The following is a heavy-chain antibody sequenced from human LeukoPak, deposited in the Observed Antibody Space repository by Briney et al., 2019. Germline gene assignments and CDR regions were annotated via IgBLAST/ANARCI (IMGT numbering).Heavy chain of an antibody. CDR2: INPNSAGT. CDR1: GYTFTGYY. J-gene: IGHJ4*02. V-gene: IGHV1-2*02. CDR3: ARLLWFGELPVGFDY. Sequence: ASVKVSCKASGYTFTGYYMHWVRQAPGQGLEWMGLINPNSAGTKYAQKFQGRVTMTRDTSISTAYMELSRLRSDDTAVYYCARLLWFGELPVGFDYWGQGTLVTVSS. D-gene: IGHD3-10*01.